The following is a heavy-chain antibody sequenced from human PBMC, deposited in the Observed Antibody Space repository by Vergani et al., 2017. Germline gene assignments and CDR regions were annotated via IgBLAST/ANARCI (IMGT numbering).Heavy chain of an antibody. D-gene: IGHD1-26*01. Sequence: AQLLESGGGLVQTGGSLRLSCAASGFTFNTYGMSWVRQAPGKGLEWIGEINHSGSTNYNPSLKSRVTISVDTSKNQFSLKLSSVTAADTAVYYCARENLVGATKDWGQGTLVTVSS. CDR3: ARENLVGATKD. CDR1: GFTFNTYG. J-gene: IGHJ4*02. V-gene: IGHV4-34*01. CDR2: INHSGST.